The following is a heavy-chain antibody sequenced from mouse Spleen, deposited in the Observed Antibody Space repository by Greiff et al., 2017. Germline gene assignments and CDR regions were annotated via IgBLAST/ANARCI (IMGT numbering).Heavy chain of an antibody. Sequence: VKLMESGAELARPGASVKLSCKASGYTFTSYGISWVKQRTGQGLEWIGEIYPRSGNTYYNEKFKGKATLTADKSSSTAYMELRSLTSEDSAVYFCARERELGRFYAMDYWGQGTSVTVSS. J-gene: IGHJ4*01. CDR1: GYTFTSYG. CDR2: IYPRSGNT. V-gene: IGHV1-81*01. D-gene: IGHD4-1*01. CDR3: ARERELGRFYAMDY.